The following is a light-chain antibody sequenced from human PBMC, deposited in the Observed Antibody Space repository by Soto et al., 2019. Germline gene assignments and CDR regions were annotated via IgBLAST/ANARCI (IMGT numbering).Light chain of an antibody. Sequence: DVVATQSPLSLAVTLGQPASISCRSTQSLVSPDGNTYLNWFHQRPGQSPRRLIYKVSNRDSVVRERVSGNASGIDLTLNKIRVEAGDVGVFYCMQDAHWRPTFGVGNKLDIK. J-gene: IGKJ4*01. CDR1: QSLVSPDGNTY. V-gene: IGKV2-30*01. CDR2: KVS. CDR3: MQDAHWRPT.